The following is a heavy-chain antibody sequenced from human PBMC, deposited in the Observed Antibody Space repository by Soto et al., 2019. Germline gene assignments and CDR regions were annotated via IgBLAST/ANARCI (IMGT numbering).Heavy chain of an antibody. Sequence: PGGALRLSCAASGFTFSSYWMHWVRQAPGKGLVWVSRIKGDGSITNYADSVKGRFTISRDNAKNTLNLQMNSLRAEDTAVYYCAREDTVVVPDAFDIWGQGTTVPVSS. CDR3: AREDTVVVPDAFDI. CDR1: GFTFSSYW. V-gene: IGHV3-74*01. CDR2: IKGDGSIT. D-gene: IGHD2-2*01. J-gene: IGHJ3*02.